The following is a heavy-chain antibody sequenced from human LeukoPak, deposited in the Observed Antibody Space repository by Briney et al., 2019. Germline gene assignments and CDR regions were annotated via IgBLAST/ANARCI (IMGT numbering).Heavy chain of an antibody. Sequence: GTSLRLSCAAAGFTFSNYAMHWVRQAPGKGLEWVAVISYDGTNEYYADSVKGRFTISRDNSKNTLYLQMVSLRVEDTAVFYCARNRGATGYYWVDYWGQGTLVSVSS. CDR3: ARNRGATGYYWVDY. CDR1: GFTFSNYA. V-gene: IGHV3-30-3*01. D-gene: IGHD3-22*01. J-gene: IGHJ4*02. CDR2: ISYDGTNE.